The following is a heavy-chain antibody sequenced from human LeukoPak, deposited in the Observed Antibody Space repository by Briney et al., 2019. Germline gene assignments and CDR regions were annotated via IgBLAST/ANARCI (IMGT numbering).Heavy chain of an antibody. CDR3: ARDQGIYNHRIIDS. Sequence: GGSLRLSCAASGFTFSAYGMHWVRQAPGKGLEWVAVISYDGSNKYYADSVKGRFTISRDNSKNTLYLQLNSQRAEDTAVYYCARDQGIYNHRIIDSWGQGTLVTVSS. D-gene: IGHD1-1*01. CDR1: GFTFSAYG. V-gene: IGHV3-30*03. J-gene: IGHJ4*02. CDR2: ISYDGSNK.